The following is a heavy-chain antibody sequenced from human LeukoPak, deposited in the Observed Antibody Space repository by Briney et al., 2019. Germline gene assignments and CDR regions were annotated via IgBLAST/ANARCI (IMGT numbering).Heavy chain of an antibody. CDR2: IYSGGST. CDR1: GLTVSSNC. Sequence: GGSLRLSCAASGLTVSSNCMSWVRQAPGKGLEWVSFIYSGGSTYYTDSVKGRFTISRDNSKNMLYLQMNSLRAEDTAVYYCARRAGDYSHPYDYWGQGILVTVSS. D-gene: IGHD3-22*01. CDR3: ARRAGDYSHPYDY. V-gene: IGHV3-53*01. J-gene: IGHJ4*02.